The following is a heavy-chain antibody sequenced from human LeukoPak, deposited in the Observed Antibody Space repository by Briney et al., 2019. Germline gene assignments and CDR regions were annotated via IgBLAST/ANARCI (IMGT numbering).Heavy chain of an antibody. D-gene: IGHD1-7*01. Sequence: AASVRVFCKASEYNFNGFYMHWARQARGQGLEWMGCINPDSGGTKYGQKFQGRITLTRDTSVSPAYMELNSLRSVDTAVYYCAIGSVRLNYFDPWGQGTLVSVSS. J-gene: IGHJ5*02. V-gene: IGHV1-2*02. CDR2: INPDSGGT. CDR1: EYNFNGFY. CDR3: AIGSVRLNYFDP.